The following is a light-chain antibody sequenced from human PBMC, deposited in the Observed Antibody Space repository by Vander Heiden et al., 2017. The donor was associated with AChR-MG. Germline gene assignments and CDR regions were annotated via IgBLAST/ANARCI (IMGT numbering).Light chain of an antibody. J-gene: IGLJ2*01. CDR2: QDK. CDR1: HLGANS. V-gene: IGLV3-1*01. CDR3: QAWGGSSAVV. Sequence: SYKLTQAPSVSVSSGQTPGIPCSGPHLGANSTSGYQQKPGKSPLLVIYQDKRRPSGIPERFSGSNAGNTATLTSSGTQAMDEADYYCQAWGGSSAVVFGGGTKLTVL.